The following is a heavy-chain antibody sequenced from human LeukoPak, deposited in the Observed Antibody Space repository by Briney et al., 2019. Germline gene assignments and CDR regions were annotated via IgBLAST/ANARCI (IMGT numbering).Heavy chain of an antibody. V-gene: IGHV1-2*02. Sequence: ASVKVSCKASGYTFTTKYMHWVRQAPGQGLEWMGWMNPNSGDTKYAQKFQGRVTMTRDTSITTAYIELSRLRSDDTAVYYCATDQYTSSSGRFDPWGQGGLVTVSS. J-gene: IGHJ5*02. D-gene: IGHD6-6*01. CDR2: MNPNSGDT. CDR3: ATDQYTSSSGRFDP. CDR1: GYTFTTKY.